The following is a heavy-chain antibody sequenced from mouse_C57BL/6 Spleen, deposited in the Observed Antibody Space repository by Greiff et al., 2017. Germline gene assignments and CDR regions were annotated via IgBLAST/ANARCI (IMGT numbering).Heavy chain of an antibody. J-gene: IGHJ4*01. V-gene: IGHV3-6*01. CDR1: GYSITSGYF. Sequence: EVKLLESGPGLVKPSQSLSFTCTVSGYSITSGYFWNLNRQFPGNKLEWLGYISYDGSNNYNPSLKNRISITRDTSKTQFFLKLNSVTTEDTATYYCAKWYDYAMDYWGQGTSVTVSS. CDR2: ISYDGSN. D-gene: IGHD2-1*01. CDR3: AKWYDYAMDY.